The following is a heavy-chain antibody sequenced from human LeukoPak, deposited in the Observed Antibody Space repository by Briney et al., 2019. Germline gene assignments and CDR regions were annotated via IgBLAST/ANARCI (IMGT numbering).Heavy chain of an antibody. CDR3: ARDVSRRDRRDSNSFFFYDYFMDV. V-gene: IGHV1-18*01. CDR1: GYTFNSFG. D-gene: IGHD4-23*01. J-gene: IGHJ6*03. Sequence: ASVKVSCKASGYTFNSFGISWVRQAPGQGLEWMGWISADNGDTSNAQKVQGRMTMTTDTSTTTAFMELRSLRLDHTAVYYCARDVSRRDRRDSNSFFFYDYFMDVWGKGTTVTVSS. CDR2: ISADNGDT.